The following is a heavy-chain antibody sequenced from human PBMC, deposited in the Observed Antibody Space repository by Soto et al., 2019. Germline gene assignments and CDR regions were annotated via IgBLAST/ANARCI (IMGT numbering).Heavy chain of an antibody. CDR3: ARTPRNLPREIDY. CDR1: GFTFSNYA. J-gene: IGHJ4*02. Sequence: EVPLVESGGGLVRPGGSLRLSCAASGFTFSNYAMTWVRQAPGKGLEWVSGLSGSGGHTYYADSVKGRFIISRDDYKTTLFLQMNNLRAEDTALYYCARTPRNLPREIDYWGQGTLVTISS. CDR2: LSGSGGHT. D-gene: IGHD1-26*01. V-gene: IGHV3-23*04.